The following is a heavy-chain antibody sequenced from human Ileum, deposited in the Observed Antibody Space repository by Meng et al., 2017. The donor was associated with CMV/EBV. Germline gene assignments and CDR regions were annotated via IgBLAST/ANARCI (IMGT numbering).Heavy chain of an antibody. V-gene: IGHV7-4-1*02. CDR3: ARDVLSGRYFDY. CDR1: GYTFTSNN. CDR2: IDTNTGNQ. J-gene: IGHJ4*02. Sequence: QLDLVQVGYELRKPVAAVHVSCKTWGYTFTSNNMIRVRQAPGQGPEWMGWIDTNTGNQTYAQGFTGRFVFSLDTSVSTAYLQFSSLKAEDTAVYYCARDVLSGRYFDYCAQETLVTVSS. D-gene: IGHD1-26*01.